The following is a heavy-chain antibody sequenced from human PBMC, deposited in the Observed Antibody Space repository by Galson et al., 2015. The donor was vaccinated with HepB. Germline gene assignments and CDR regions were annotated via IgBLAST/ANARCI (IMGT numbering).Heavy chain of an antibody. CDR3: ARGVSRFLEWLFDFDY. CDR2: TYYRSKWYN. V-gene: IGHV6-1*01. J-gene: IGHJ4*02. Sequence: CAISGDSVSSNSAAWNWIRQSPSRGLEWLGRTYYRSKWYNDYAVSVKSRITINPDTSENQFSLQLNSVTPEDTAVYYCARGVSRFLEWLFDFDYWGQGTLVTVSS. D-gene: IGHD3-3*01. CDR1: GDSVSSNSAA.